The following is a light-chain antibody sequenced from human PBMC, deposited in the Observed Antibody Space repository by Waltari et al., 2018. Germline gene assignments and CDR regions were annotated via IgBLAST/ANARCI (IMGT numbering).Light chain of an antibody. J-gene: IGKJ2*01. CDR1: QSVNNN. CDR3: QQYNDWPFT. CDR2: DAS. Sequence: EIVMTQSPATLSVSPGERATLSCRASQSVNNNFAWYQQKPGQAPRLLIYDASRRASGAPDRFSGSGSGTDFTLTISGLQSEDFAVYYCQQYNDWPFTFGRGTKLGIK. V-gene: IGKV3-15*01.